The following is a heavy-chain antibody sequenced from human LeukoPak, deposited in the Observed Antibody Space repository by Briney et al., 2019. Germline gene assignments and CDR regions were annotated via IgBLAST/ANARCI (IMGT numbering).Heavy chain of an antibody. D-gene: IGHD3-3*01. CDR2: IIPIFGTA. CDR1: GGTFSSYG. CDR3: ARSTYYDFWSGYYSPNPIDY. Sequence: SVKVSCKASGGTFSSYGISWVRQAPGQGLEWMGGIIPIFGTANYAQKFQGRVTITADESTSTAYMELSSLRSEDTAVYYCARSTYYDFWSGYYSPNPIDYWGQGTLVTVSS. V-gene: IGHV1-69*13. J-gene: IGHJ4*02.